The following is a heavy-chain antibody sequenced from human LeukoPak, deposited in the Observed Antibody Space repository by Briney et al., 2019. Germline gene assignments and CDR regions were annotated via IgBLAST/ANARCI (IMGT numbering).Heavy chain of an antibody. CDR3: ASLFTEQHIDYGDQGVGVGYFDY. V-gene: IGHV1-69*13. CDR1: GYTFTGYY. D-gene: IGHD4-17*01. J-gene: IGHJ4*02. Sequence: GASVKVSCKASGYTFTGYYMHWVRQAPGQGLEWMGGIIPIFGTANYAQKFQGRVTITADESTSTAYMELSSLRSEDTAVYYCASLFTEQHIDYGDQGVGVGYFDYWGQGTLVTVSS. CDR2: IIPIFGTA.